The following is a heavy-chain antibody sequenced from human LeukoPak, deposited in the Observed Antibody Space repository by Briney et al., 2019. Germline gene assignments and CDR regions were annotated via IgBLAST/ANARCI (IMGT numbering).Heavy chain of an antibody. CDR1: GFTFSSYS. V-gene: IGHV3-21*01. CDR3: AKTSLSDPSGHYYYMDV. D-gene: IGHD3-3*01. CDR2: ISSSSSYI. J-gene: IGHJ6*03. Sequence: GGSLRLSCAASGFTFSSYSMNWVRQAPGKGLEWVSSISSSSSYIYYADSVKARFTISRDNSQNTVSLQLNNLRIEDTAPYYCAKTSLSDPSGHYYYMDVWGKGTTVTVSS.